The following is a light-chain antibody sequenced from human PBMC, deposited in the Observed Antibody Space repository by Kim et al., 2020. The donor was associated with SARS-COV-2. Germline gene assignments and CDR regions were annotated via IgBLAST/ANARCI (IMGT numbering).Light chain of an antibody. CDR3: QQSYSTPPT. V-gene: IGKV1-39*01. CDR1: QTISSS. J-gene: IGKJ1*01. Sequence: DIQMTQSPSSLSASVGDRVTITCRTSQTISSSLNWYQQKPGKAPNLLIYAASTLQSGVPSRFSGGGSGTDFSLTISSLQPEDSATYYCQQSYSTPPTFGQGTKVDIK. CDR2: AAS.